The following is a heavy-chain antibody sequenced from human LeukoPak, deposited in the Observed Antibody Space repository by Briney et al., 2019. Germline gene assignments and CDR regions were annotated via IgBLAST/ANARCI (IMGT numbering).Heavy chain of an antibody. D-gene: IGHD3-9*01. CDR3: ASESLTGYYTPY. CDR2: LYSGGST. Sequence: GGSLRLSCAASGFTFSSYAMSWVRQAPGKGLEWDSILYSGGSTYYADSVKGRFTISRDNSKNTLYLQMNSLRAEDTAVYYCASESLTGYYTPYWGQGTLVTVSS. J-gene: IGHJ4*02. CDR1: GFTFSSYA. V-gene: IGHV3-53*01.